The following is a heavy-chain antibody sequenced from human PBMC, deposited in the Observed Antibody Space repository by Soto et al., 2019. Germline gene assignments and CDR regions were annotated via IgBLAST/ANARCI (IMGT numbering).Heavy chain of an antibody. J-gene: IGHJ3*02. D-gene: IGHD3-3*01. CDR3: TKDGDAYDFAFDK. CDR2: ITKTGRST. CDR1: GFSFSNYG. Sequence: GGSLRLSCATSGFSFSNYGMNWVRQAPGKGLEWVSGITKTGRSTFIADSVRGRFTISRDNLKNIMYLQMNSLRVDDTALYYCTKDGDAYDFAFDKWGQGTMVTVSS. V-gene: IGHV3-23*01.